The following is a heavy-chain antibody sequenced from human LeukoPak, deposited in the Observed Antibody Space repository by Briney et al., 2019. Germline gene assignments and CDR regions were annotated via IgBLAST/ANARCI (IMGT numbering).Heavy chain of an antibody. Sequence: SVKVSCKASGGTFSSYAISWVRQAPGQGLEWMGRIIPILGIANYAQKSQGRVTITADKSTSTAYMELSSLRSEDTAVYYCAREAFAVTTPYNWFDPWGQGTLVTVSS. CDR1: GGTFSSYA. D-gene: IGHD4-17*01. CDR3: AREAFAVTTPYNWFDP. CDR2: IIPILGIA. V-gene: IGHV1-69*04. J-gene: IGHJ5*02.